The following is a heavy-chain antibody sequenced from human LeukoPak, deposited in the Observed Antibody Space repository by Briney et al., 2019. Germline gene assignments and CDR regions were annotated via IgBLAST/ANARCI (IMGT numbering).Heavy chain of an antibody. D-gene: IGHD3-10*01. J-gene: IGHJ1*01. CDR1: GFTVSSNY. CDR2: IYSGGST. V-gene: IGHV3-66*01. CDR3: AHYPYGLFGEYFQH. Sequence: GGSLRLSCAASGFTVSSNYMSWVRQAPGKGLEWVSVIYSGGSTYYADSVKGRFTISRDNSKNTLYLQMNSLRAEDTAVYYCAHYPYGLFGEYFQHWGQGTLVTVSS.